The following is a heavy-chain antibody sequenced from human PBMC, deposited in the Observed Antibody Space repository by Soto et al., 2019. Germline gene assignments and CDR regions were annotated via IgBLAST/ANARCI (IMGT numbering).Heavy chain of an antibody. J-gene: IGHJ5*02. CDR1: GGSISSYY. CDR3: ARMYYDFWSGYYNQNWFDP. D-gene: IGHD3-3*01. V-gene: IGHV4-59*08. Sequence: PSETLSLTCTVSGGSISSYYWSWIRQPPGKGLEWIGYIYYSGSTNYNPSLKSRVTISVDMSKNQFSLKLSSETAADTAVYYCARMYYDFWSGYYNQNWFDPWGQGTLVTVSS. CDR2: IYYSGST.